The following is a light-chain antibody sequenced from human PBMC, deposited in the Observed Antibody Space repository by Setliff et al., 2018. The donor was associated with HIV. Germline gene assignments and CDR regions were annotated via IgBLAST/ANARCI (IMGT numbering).Light chain of an antibody. CDR2: EVS. V-gene: IGLV2-14*01. CDR1: SSDVGGYNF. J-gene: IGLJ3*02. CDR3: CSYTSSTTPL. Sequence: SVLTQPASVSGSPGQSITISCTGTSSDVGGYNFVSWYQQYPGKAPKLLIFEVSNRPSGVSNRFSGSKSGNTASLTISGLQAEDEADYYCCSYTSSTTPLFGGGTKVTVL.